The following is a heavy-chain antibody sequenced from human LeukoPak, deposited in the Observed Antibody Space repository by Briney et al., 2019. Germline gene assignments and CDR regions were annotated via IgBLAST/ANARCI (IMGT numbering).Heavy chain of an antibody. J-gene: IGHJ4*02. CDR2: INGDGSFT. V-gene: IGHV3-74*01. D-gene: IGHD3-16*01. CDR1: GFTFSSYW. CDR3: ASWGPWSYFDY. Sequence: PGGSLRLSCAASGFTFSSYWMHWVRQAPGKGLVRVSRINGDGSFTIYADSVKGRFTISRDNAKNTLYLQMNSLRAEDTAVYYCASWGPWSYFDYWGQGTLVTVSS.